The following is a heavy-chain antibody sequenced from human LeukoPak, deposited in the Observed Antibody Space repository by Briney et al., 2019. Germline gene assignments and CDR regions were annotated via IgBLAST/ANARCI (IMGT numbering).Heavy chain of an antibody. J-gene: IGHJ6*02. V-gene: IGHV4-59*01. CDR1: GGSISSFY. D-gene: IGHD5-18*01. CDR3: AREGRGRNSYGDYYYYGIDV. Sequence: SETLSPTCTVSGGSISSFYWNWIRQSPGKGLEWIGYIHYSGSTNYNPSLKSRVTLSLDAFNNEVSLKLSSVTAADTAVYYCAREGRGRNSYGDYYYYGIDVWGQGTTVSVSS. CDR2: IHYSGST.